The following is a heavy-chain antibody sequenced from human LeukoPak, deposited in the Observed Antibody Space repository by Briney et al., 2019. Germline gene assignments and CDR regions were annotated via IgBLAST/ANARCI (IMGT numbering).Heavy chain of an antibody. Sequence: SETLSLTRTVSGGSISSYYWSWIRQPPGKGLEWIGYIYYSGSTNYNPSLKSRVTISVDTSKNQFSLKLSSVTAADTAVYYCARSIRGYYGSGSYSNWFDPWGQGTLVTVSS. J-gene: IGHJ5*02. CDR3: ARSIRGYYGSGSYSNWFDP. CDR2: IYYSGST. V-gene: IGHV4-59*01. CDR1: GGSISSYY. D-gene: IGHD3-10*01.